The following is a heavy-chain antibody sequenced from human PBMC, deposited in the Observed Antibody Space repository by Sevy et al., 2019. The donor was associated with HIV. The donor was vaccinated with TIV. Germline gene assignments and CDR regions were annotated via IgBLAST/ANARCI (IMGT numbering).Heavy chain of an antibody. J-gene: IGHJ4*02. D-gene: IGHD4-4*01. V-gene: IGHV3-7*03. CDR3: ATCSLSNCTFHF. CDR1: GLSISTYW. Sequence: GGSLRLSCVVSGLSISTYWMSWVRQAPGKRLEWVASIKQDGSDNSFVDSVRGRFTISRDNAKNSVYLQMISLSGDDTAMYYCATCSLSNCTFHFWGQGTLVTVSS. CDR2: IKQDGSDN.